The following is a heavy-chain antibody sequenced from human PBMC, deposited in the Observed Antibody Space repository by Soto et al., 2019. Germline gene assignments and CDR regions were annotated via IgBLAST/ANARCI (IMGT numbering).Heavy chain of an antibody. D-gene: IGHD1-1*01. J-gene: IGHJ5*02. V-gene: IGHV4-30-2*01. CDR1: GGSISSGGYS. CDR3: ARDQLEGNWFDP. Sequence: QLQLQESGSGLVRPSQTLSLTCAVSGGSISSGGYSWNWIRQPPGKGLEWIGYIYHRGSTLYNPSLKSRVTISVDKSKNQFSQKLSSETAADTAVYYCARDQLEGNWFDPWGQGTLVTVSS. CDR2: IYHRGST.